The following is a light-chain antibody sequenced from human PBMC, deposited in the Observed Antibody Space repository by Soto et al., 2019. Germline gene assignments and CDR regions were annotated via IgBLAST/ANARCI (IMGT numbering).Light chain of an antibody. CDR2: EVI. CDR1: SSDIGNSNY. CDR3: ISYTTGATPV. J-gene: IGLJ2*01. V-gene: IGLV2-14*01. Sequence: QSVLTQPASMSGSPGQSITISCTGTSSDIGNSNYVSWYQQYSGKAPKLIIYEVINRPSGVSDRFSGSKSGNTASLTISGLQAEDGADYYCISYTTGATPVFGGGTKVTVL.